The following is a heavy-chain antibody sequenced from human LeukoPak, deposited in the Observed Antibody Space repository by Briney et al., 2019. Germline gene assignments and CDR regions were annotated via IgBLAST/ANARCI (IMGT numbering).Heavy chain of an antibody. CDR3: ARNPSYDSSRTDV. D-gene: IGHD3-3*01. J-gene: IGHJ6*02. V-gene: IGHV4-28*01. Sequence: SDTLSLTCAVSGYSISSSNWWGWIRQPPGKGLEWIGYIYYSGSTYYNPSLKSRVTMSVDTSKNQFSLKLSSVTAVDTAVYYCARNPSYDSSRTDVWGQGTTVAVSS. CDR1: GYSISSSNW. CDR2: IYYSGST.